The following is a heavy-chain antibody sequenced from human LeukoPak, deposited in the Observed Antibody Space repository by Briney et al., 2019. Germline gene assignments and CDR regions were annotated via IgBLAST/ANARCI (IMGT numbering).Heavy chain of an antibody. Sequence: GGSLRLSCAASGFTFSSYAMSWVRQAPGKGLEWVSTISGSGTGTYYADSVKGRFSISRDNSKYTLYLQMNSLRADDTAVYHCAKGGYSSGWRNYFDYWGQGTLVTVSS. CDR1: GFTFSSYA. D-gene: IGHD6-19*01. CDR2: ISGSGTGT. J-gene: IGHJ4*02. CDR3: AKGGYSSGWRNYFDY. V-gene: IGHV3-23*01.